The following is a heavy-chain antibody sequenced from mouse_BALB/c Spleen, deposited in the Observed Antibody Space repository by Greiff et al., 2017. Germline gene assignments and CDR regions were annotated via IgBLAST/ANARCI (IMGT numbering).Heavy chain of an antibody. Sequence: EVNVVESGGGLVQPGGSRKLSCAASGFTFSSFGMHWVRQAPEKGLEWVAYISSGSSTIYYADTVKGRFTISRDNPKNTLFLQMTSLRSEDTAMYYCARSMITPYAMDYWGQGTSVTVSS. CDR2: ISSGSSTI. J-gene: IGHJ4*01. CDR1: GFTFSSFG. D-gene: IGHD2-4*01. V-gene: IGHV5-17*02. CDR3: ARSMITPYAMDY.